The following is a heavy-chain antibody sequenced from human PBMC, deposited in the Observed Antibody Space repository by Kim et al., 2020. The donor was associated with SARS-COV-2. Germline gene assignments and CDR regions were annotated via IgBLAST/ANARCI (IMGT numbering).Heavy chain of an antibody. Sequence: SETLSLTCTVSGGSISSSSYYWGWIRQPPGKGLEWIGSIYYSGSTYYNPSLKSRVTISVDTSKNQFSLKLSSVTAADTAVYYCARHEAYCGGDCYPDAFDIWGQGTMVTVSS. D-gene: IGHD2-21*02. V-gene: IGHV4-39*01. J-gene: IGHJ3*02. CDR3: ARHEAYCGGDCYPDAFDI. CDR1: GGSISSSSYY. CDR2: IYYSGST.